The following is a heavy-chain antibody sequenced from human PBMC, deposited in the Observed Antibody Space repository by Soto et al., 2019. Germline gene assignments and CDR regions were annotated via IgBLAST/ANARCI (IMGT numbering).Heavy chain of an antibody. J-gene: IGHJ3*02. CDR1: GFTFSSYG. V-gene: IGHV3-30*18. D-gene: IGHD3-22*01. CDR3: AKAGAITMIVVVGETDAFDI. CDR2: ISYDGSNK. Sequence: GGSLRLSCAASGFTFSSYGMHWVRQAPGKGLEWVAVISYDGSNKYYADSVKGRFTISRDNSKNTLYLQMSSLRAEDTAVYYCAKAGAITMIVVVGETDAFDIWGQGTMVTVSS.